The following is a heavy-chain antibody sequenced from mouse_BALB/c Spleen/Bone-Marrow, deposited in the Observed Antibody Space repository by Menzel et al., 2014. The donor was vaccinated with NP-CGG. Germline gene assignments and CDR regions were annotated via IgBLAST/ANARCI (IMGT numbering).Heavy chain of an antibody. CDR2: INPGSGAT. CDR1: GYAFTNYL. Sequence: VKLMESGAELVRPGTSVKVSCKASGYAFTNYLIEWVKQRPGQGLEWIGVINPGSGATNYNENFKGKATLTADKSSSTAYMQRSSLTSDDSAVYFCARRLTGTLYFDYWGQGTTLTVSS. V-gene: IGHV1-54*03. CDR3: ARRLTGTLYFDY. J-gene: IGHJ2*01. D-gene: IGHD4-1*01.